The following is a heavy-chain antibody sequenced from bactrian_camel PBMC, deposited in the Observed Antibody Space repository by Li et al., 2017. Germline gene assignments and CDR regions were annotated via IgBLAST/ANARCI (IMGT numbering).Heavy chain of an antibody. J-gene: IGHJ4*01. V-gene: IGHV3S1*01. CDR2: IATGSGNT. Sequence: HVQLVESGGGSVQARGSLRLSCAASGYTYNRNCMAWFRQAPGKEREGVARIATGSGNTYYADSVKGRFTISQDNAKNTVYLQMNSLKPEDTAMYYCAARPVNTRACVAGGRYEFGYWGQGTQVTVS. CDR3: AARPVNTRACVAGGRYEFGY. CDR1: GYTYNRNC. D-gene: IGHD1*01.